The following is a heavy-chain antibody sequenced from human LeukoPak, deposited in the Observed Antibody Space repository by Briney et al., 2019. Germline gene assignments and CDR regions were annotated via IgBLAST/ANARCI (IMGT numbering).Heavy chain of an antibody. J-gene: IGHJ6*03. CDR1: GGSISSYF. CDR3: ARKPSSGYYNPRFLSYMDV. CDR2: IYTSGST. Sequence: SETLSLTCTVSGGSISSYFWSWIRQPAGKGLEWIGRIYTSGSTTYNPSLKSRVTMSVDTSKKQFSLKLSSVTAADTAVYYCARKPSSGYYNPRFLSYMDVWGKGTTVTVSS. D-gene: IGHD3-22*01. V-gene: IGHV4-4*07.